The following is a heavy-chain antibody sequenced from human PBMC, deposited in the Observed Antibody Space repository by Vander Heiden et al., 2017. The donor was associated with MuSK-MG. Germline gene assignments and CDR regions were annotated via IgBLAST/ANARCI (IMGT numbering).Heavy chain of an antibody. V-gene: IGHV3-7*03. Sequence: LEWVANIKEDGSEQYYVDSVKGRFTISRDNAKNSVYLQMDSLRAEDTALYFCATHRGFLEWLVFDYGVQGTLVNVSS. D-gene: IGHD3-3*01. CDR3: ATHRGFLEWLVFDY. J-gene: IGHJ4*02. CDR2: IKEDGSEQ.